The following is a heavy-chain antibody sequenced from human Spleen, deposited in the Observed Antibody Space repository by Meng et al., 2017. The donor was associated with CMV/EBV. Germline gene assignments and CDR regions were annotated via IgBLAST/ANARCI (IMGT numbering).Heavy chain of an antibody. J-gene: IGHJ4*02. D-gene: IGHD6-13*01. V-gene: IGHV1-18*01. Sequence: QVPLGSSGAEVKKPWASVKVSCKASCYTFTSYGISWVRQAPGQGLAWMGWISAYNGNTNYAQKLQGRVTMTTDTSTSTAYMELRSLRSDDTAVYYCASCGYGYCDYWGQGTLVTVSS. CDR2: ISAYNGNT. CDR3: ASCGYGYCDY. CDR1: CYTFTSYG.